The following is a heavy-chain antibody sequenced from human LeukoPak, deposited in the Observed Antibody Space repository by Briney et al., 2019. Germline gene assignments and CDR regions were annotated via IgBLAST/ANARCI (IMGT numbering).Heavy chain of an antibody. D-gene: IGHD3-16*01. CDR3: ARVRDDYVFSI. Sequence: EWIGYIYYSGSTNYNPSLKSRVTISVDTSKNQFSLKLSSVTAADTAVYYCARVRDDYVFSIWGQGTMVTVSS. V-gene: IGHV4-59*01. CDR2: IYYSGST. J-gene: IGHJ3*02.